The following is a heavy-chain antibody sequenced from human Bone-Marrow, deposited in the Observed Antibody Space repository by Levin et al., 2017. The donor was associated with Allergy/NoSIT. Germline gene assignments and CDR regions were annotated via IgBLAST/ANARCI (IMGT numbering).Heavy chain of an antibody. CDR2: IYYTGSA. CDR3: ASGVFEKGAYTFDV. D-gene: IGHD3-16*01. V-gene: IGHV4-31*03. J-gene: IGHJ3*01. Sequence: SETLSLTCSVSGDSISTGGYYWGWIRQHPGRGLEWIGYIYYTGSAYYNPSLMSRASISLDTSKNQFSLRLSSVTAADTAMFYCASGVFEKGAYTFDVWGQGTTVTVSS. CDR1: GDSISTGGYY.